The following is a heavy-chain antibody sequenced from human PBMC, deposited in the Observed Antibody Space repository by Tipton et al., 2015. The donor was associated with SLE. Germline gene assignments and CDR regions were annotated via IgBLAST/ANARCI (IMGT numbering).Heavy chain of an antibody. Sequence: TLSLTCTVSGGSISSSSYYWGWIRQPPGKGLEWIGSIYYSGSTYYNPSLKSRVTISVDTSKNQFSLKLSSVTAADTAVYYCARHKISPYSSGWFFDYWGQGTLVTVSS. CDR2: IYYSGST. J-gene: IGHJ4*02. D-gene: IGHD6-19*01. V-gene: IGHV4-39*07. CDR1: GGSISSSSYY. CDR3: ARHKISPYSSGWFFDY.